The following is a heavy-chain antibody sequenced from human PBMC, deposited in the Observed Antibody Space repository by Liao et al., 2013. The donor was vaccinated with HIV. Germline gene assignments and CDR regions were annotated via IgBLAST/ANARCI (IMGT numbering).Heavy chain of an antibody. CDR1: GGSISSGDSY. V-gene: IGHV4-30-4*08. CDR3: ARTRLVSTTGGAFTYMDV. D-gene: IGHD4-17*01. J-gene: IGHJ6*03. CDR2: ISYTGST. Sequence: QVQLQESGPGLVKPSQTLSLTCTVSGGSISSGDSYWSWIRQPPGKGLEWIGYISYTGSTYYNPSLKSRLTISVDMSKNQISLELTSVTVADTAVYYCARTRLVSTTGGAFTYMDVWGKGTTVTVSS.